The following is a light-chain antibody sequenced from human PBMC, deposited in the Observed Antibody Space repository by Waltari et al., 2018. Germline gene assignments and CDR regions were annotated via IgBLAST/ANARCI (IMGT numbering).Light chain of an antibody. Sequence: QSALTQPASVSGSPGQSITISCPGTSSAVGSYNLVPWYQQHPGKAPKFMIYEGSKRPSGVSNRFSGSKSGNTASLTISGLQAEDEADYYCCSYAGDTTWVFGGGTKLTVL. CDR1: SSAVGSYNL. CDR3: CSYAGDTTWV. J-gene: IGLJ3*02. CDR2: EGS. V-gene: IGLV2-23*01.